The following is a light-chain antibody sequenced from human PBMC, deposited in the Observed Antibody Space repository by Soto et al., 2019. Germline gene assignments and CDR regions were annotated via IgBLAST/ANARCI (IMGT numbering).Light chain of an antibody. V-gene: IGKV3-15*01. CDR1: QSVSNN. CDR3: QQYNNWPWT. Sequence: EIVLTQSPGTLSLSPGERATLSCRASQSVSNNYLAWYQQKPGQAPRLLIYGASNRATGIPARFRGSGSGTEFTLTISTLQSEDFAVYYCQQYNNWPWTFGQGTKVDIK. J-gene: IGKJ1*01. CDR2: GAS.